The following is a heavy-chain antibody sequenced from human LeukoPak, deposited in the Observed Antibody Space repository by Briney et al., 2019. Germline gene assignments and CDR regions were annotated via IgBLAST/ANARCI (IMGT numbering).Heavy chain of an antibody. D-gene: IGHD3-10*01. V-gene: IGHV1-46*01. Sequence: GASVKVSCKASGYTFTSYYMHWVRQAPGQGLEWMGIINPSGGSTSYAQKFQGRVTMTRDMSTSTVYMELSRLRSDDTAVYYCARAGGGSGSYYNVYYYYYYMDVWGKGTTVTISS. CDR1: GYTFTSYY. J-gene: IGHJ6*03. CDR2: INPSGGST. CDR3: ARAGGGSGSYYNVYYYYYYMDV.